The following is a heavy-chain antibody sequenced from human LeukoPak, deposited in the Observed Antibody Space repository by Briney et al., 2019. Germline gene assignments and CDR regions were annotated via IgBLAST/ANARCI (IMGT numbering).Heavy chain of an antibody. Sequence: SGGSLRLSCAASGFTFNGYWMSWVRQAPGKGLEWVASIKQNGNEKYYVDSVRGRFTISRDNAKNSLYLQMNSLRAEDTAVYYCARDMYFGSGTPMQYGMDVWGQGTTVTVSS. J-gene: IGHJ6*02. CDR2: IKQNGNEK. V-gene: IGHV3-7*03. D-gene: IGHD3-10*01. CDR3: ARDMYFGSGTPMQYGMDV. CDR1: GFTFNGYW.